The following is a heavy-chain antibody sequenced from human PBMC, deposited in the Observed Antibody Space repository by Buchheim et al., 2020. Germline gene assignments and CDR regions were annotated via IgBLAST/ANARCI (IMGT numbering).Heavy chain of an antibody. Sequence: EVQLVESGGGLVQPGGSLRLSCAASGFTFSSYWMSWVRQAPGKGLEWVANIKQDGSEKYYVDSVKGRFTISRDNAKNSLYLQMNSLRAEDTAVYYCAREGGIEEYYYDSSGYYYYGMDVWGQGTT. V-gene: IGHV3-7*01. CDR3: AREGGIEEYYYDSSGYYYYGMDV. D-gene: IGHD3-22*01. CDR1: GFTFSSYW. CDR2: IKQDGSEK. J-gene: IGHJ6*02.